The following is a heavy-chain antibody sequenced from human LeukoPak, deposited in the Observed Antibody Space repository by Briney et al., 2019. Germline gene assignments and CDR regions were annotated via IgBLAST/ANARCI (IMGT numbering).Heavy chain of an antibody. CDR2: IIPILGIA. V-gene: IGHV1-69*02. J-gene: IGHJ4*02. CDR3: ARVVVPAAIAY. D-gene: IGHD2-2*02. CDR1: GGTFSSYT. Sequence: SVKVSCKASGGTFSSYTISWVRQAPGQPLEWMGRIIPILGIANYAQKFQGRVTITADKSTSTAYMELNSLRSEDTAVYYCARVVVPAAIAYWGQGTLVTVSS.